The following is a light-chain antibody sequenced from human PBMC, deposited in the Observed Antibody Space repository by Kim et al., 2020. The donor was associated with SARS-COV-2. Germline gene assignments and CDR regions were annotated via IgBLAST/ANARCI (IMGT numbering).Light chain of an antibody. V-gene: IGKV3-20*01. J-gene: IGKJ4*01. CDR2: GVS. CDR3: QHYGSSPLA. Sequence: STGERATLSYRASQTITTKYLAWYQQKPGQAPRLLIHGVSNRATGIPDRFSASGSGTDFTLTVSRLEPEDFSLYFCQHYGSSPLAFGGGTKVDIK. CDR1: QTITTKY.